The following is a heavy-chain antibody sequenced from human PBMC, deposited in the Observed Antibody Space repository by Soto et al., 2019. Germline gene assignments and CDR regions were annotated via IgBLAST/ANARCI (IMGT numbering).Heavy chain of an antibody. CDR1: GFTFSSYA. D-gene: IGHD5-12*01. V-gene: IGHV3-30-3*01. CDR3: ERESGYDRGFDY. J-gene: IGHJ4*02. Sequence: QVQLVESGGGVVQPGRSLRLSCAASGFTFSSYAMHWVRQAPGKGLEWVAVISYDGSNKYYADSVKGRFTISRDNSKNTLYLQMTSLRAEDTAVYYCERESGYDRGFDYWGLGTLVTVSS. CDR2: ISYDGSNK.